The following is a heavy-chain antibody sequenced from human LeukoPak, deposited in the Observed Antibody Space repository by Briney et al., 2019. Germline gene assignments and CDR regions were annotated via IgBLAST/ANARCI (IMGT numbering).Heavy chain of an antibody. J-gene: IGHJ4*02. V-gene: IGHV3-30*18. Sequence: SGGSLRLSCAASGFTFSTYGMHWVRQAPGKGLEWVAVISYDGSNEYYADSVKGRFTISRDNSKNTLYLQMNSLRAEDTAVYYCAKEFNRGLPDYWGQGTLVTVPS. CDR2: ISYDGSNE. CDR3: AKEFNRGLPDY. D-gene: IGHD2-21*01. CDR1: GFTFSTYG.